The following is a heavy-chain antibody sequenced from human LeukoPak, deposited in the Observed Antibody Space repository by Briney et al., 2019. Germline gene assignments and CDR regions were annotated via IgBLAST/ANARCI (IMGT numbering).Heavy chain of an antibody. D-gene: IGHD6-13*01. CDR3: ARRSHSSSWIDY. CDR1: GYKFPDYW. V-gene: IGHV5-51*01. CDR2: IYPGDSET. J-gene: IGHJ4*02. Sequence: GESLKISCKGSGYKFPDYWIAWVRQMPGRGLECMGIIYPGDSETTYNPSFQGHVTISADKSTNTAYLQWNSLKASDSGMYYCARRSHSSSWIDYWGQGTLVTVSS.